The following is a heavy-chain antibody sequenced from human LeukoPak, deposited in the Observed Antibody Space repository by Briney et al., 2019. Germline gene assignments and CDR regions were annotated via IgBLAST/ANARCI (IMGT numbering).Heavy chain of an antibody. Sequence: ASETLSLTCSVSGYSISSGFYWGWIRQPPGKGLEWIGSLFHSGSTYYNPSLKSRVTISVDTSKNQFSLKLSSVTAADTAVYYCARANYYDSSGYSRGAFDLWGQGTMVTVSS. D-gene: IGHD3-22*01. CDR2: LFHSGST. CDR1: GYSISSGFY. CDR3: ARANYYDSSGYSRGAFDL. J-gene: IGHJ3*01. V-gene: IGHV4-38-2*02.